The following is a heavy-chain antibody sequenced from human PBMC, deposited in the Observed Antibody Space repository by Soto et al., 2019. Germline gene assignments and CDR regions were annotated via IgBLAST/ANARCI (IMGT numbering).Heavy chain of an antibody. CDR3: ARDGSRESGGVKHDLTDFDP. Sequence: QVQLVESGGGVVQPGRSLRLSCAASGFIFSSYGMHWVRQAPDKGPEWVAVIWYDGSNKYYADSVKGRFTISRDNSKNTLYLQMNSLRAEDKAVYYCARDGSRESGGVKHDLTDFDPWGQGTLVTVAS. CDR2: IWYDGSNK. D-gene: IGHD2-2*01. CDR1: GFIFSSYG. V-gene: IGHV3-33*01. J-gene: IGHJ5*02.